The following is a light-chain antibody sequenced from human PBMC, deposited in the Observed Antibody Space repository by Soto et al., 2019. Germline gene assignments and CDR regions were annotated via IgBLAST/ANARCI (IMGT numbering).Light chain of an antibody. Sequence: QSVLTQPPSVSWAPGQTVTISCTGRSSNIGAGYDVQWYQQLPGTAPKLLSYGNKNRPPGVPDRFSGSRSDTSASLAIAGLQADDEADSYCQSYDTGLSGSRVFGSGTKVTVL. CDR2: GNK. CDR3: QSYDTGLSGSRV. J-gene: IGLJ1*01. V-gene: IGLV1-40*01. CDR1: SSNIGAGYD.